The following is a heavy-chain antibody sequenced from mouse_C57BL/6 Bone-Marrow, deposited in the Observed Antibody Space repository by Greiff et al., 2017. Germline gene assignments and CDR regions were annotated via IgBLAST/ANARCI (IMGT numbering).Heavy chain of an antibody. J-gene: IGHJ4*01. CDR3: ARHYGYDRYAMDY. CDR1: GYTFTSYW. Sequence: QVQLQQSGAELVKPGASVKMSCKASGYTFTSYWITWVKQRPGQGLEWIGDIYPGSGSTNYNEKFKSKATLTVDTSSSTAYMQLSSLTSEDSAVYYCARHYGYDRYAMDYWGQGTSVTVSS. V-gene: IGHV1-55*01. D-gene: IGHD2-2*01. CDR2: IYPGSGST.